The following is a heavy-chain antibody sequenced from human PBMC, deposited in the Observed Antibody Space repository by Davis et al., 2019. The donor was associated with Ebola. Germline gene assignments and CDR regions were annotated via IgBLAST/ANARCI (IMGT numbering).Heavy chain of an antibody. CDR1: GFAFSSYS. CDR3: ANNYYYDSSGQRARWAFDI. J-gene: IGHJ3*02. D-gene: IGHD3-22*01. Sequence: PGGSLRLSCAASGFAFSSYSMNWVRQAPGKGLEWVSYISSSSSTIYYADSVKGRFTISRDNAKNSLYLQMNSLRAEDTAVYYCANNYYYDSSGQRARWAFDIWGQGTMVTVSS. CDR2: ISSSSSTI. V-gene: IGHV3-48*04.